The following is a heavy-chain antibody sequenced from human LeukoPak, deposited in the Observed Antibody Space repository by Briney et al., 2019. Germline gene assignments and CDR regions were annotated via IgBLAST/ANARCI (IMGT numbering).Heavy chain of an antibody. J-gene: IGHJ3*02. Sequence: GGSLRLSCAASGFTFSSYGMHWVRQAPGKGLEWVAVIWYDGSNKYYADSVKGRFTISRDNYKNPLYLQMNSLRAEDTAVYYCARGGYDAFDIWGQGTMVTVSS. D-gene: IGHD3-22*01. V-gene: IGHV3-33*01. CDR3: ARGGYDAFDI. CDR2: IWYDGSNK. CDR1: GFTFSSYG.